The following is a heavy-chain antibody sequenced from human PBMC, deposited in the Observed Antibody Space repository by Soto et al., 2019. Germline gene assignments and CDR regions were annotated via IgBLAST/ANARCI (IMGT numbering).Heavy chain of an antibody. J-gene: IGHJ5*02. CDR1: GGSISSGGYS. Sequence: SETLSLTCAVSGGSISSGGYSWSWIRQPPGKGLEWIGYIYYSGSTYYNPPLKSRVTISVDTSKNQFSLKLSSVTAADTAVYYCARSVFPWGQGTLVTVSS. CDR3: ARSVFP. CDR2: IYYSGST. V-gene: IGHV4-31*11.